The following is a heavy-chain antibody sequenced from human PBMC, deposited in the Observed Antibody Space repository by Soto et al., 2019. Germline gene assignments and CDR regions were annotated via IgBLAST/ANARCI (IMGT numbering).Heavy chain of an antibody. J-gene: IGHJ6*03. V-gene: IGHV3-33*01. CDR3: AREHTVALYYYYYMDV. CDR1: GFTFSSYG. Sequence: GGSLRLSCAASGFTFSSYGMHWVRQAPGKGLEWVAVIWYDGSNKYYEDSVKGRFTISRDNSKNTLYLQMNSLRAEDTAVYYCAREHTVALYYYYYMDVWGKGTTVTVSS. D-gene: IGHD4-17*01. CDR2: IWYDGSNK.